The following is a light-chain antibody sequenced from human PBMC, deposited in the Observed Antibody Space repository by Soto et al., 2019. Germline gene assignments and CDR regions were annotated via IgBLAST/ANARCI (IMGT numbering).Light chain of an antibody. CDR1: SSDVGGYNY. J-gene: IGLJ1*01. CDR3: CSYAGSSLYV. Sequence: QSALTQPRSVSGSPGQSVTISCTGTSSDVGGYNYVSWYQQHPGKAPKLMISDVNKRPSGVPDRFSGSKSGNTASLTISGLQAEDAADYYCCSYAGSSLYVFGIGTKVTVL. CDR2: DVN. V-gene: IGLV2-11*01.